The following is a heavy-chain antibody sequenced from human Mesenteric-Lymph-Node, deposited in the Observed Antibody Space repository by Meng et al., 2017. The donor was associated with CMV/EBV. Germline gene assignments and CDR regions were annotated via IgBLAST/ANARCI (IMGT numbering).Heavy chain of an antibody. CDR2: IYYSGST. J-gene: IGHJ4*02. Sequence: SETLSLTCTVSGGSISSSSYYWGWIRQPPGKGLEWIGSIYYSGSTYYNPSLKSRVTISVDTSKNQFSLKLSSVTAADTAVYYCAREKRRLRFLEWSTRYFDYWGQGTLVTVSS. V-gene: IGHV4-39*07. CDR3: AREKRRLRFLEWSTRYFDY. D-gene: IGHD3-3*01. CDR1: GGSISSSSYY.